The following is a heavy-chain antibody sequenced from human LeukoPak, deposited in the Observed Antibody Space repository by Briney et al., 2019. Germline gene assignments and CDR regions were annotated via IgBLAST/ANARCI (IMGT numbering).Heavy chain of an antibody. CDR2: IYPGDSDT. CDR1: GYRFTSYW. D-gene: IGHD2-2*01. J-gene: IGHJ4*02. Sequence: GASLKISGKGSGYRFTSYWIGWVRRLPGKGLEWMGIIYPGDSDTRYSPSFQGQVTISADKSISTAYLQWSSLKASDTAMYYCARLNPAAGLDYWGQGTLVTVSS. V-gene: IGHV5-51*01. CDR3: ARLNPAAGLDY.